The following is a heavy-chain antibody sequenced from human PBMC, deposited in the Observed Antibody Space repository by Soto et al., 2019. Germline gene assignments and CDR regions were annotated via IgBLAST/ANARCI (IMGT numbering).Heavy chain of an antibody. CDR2: ISGSGGTT. Sequence: EVQLLESGGGLVQPGGSLRLSCAASGFSFNSYAMTWVRQAPGKGLEWVSIISGSGGTTYYADSVKGRFTVSRDNSRNTLFLQINTLRAEDTSVYYYAKGGTSTSRPYYFDYWGQGTLVTVSS. J-gene: IGHJ4*02. CDR3: AKGGTSTSRPYYFDY. CDR1: GFSFNSYA. D-gene: IGHD3-16*01. V-gene: IGHV3-23*01.